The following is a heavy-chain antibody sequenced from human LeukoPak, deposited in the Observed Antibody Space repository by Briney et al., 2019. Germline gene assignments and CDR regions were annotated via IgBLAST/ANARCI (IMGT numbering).Heavy chain of an antibody. V-gene: IGHV3-53*01. CDR1: GFTVSSNF. Sequence: GGSLRLSCAASGFTVSSNFMSWVRQAPGKGLEWVSVIYSGGDTYYADSVEGRFTISRDSSKNTLYLQMNSLRAEDTAVYYCARDIGGIFDSWGQGTLVTVST. CDR3: ARDIGGIFDS. D-gene: IGHD1-26*01. J-gene: IGHJ4*02. CDR2: IYSGGDT.